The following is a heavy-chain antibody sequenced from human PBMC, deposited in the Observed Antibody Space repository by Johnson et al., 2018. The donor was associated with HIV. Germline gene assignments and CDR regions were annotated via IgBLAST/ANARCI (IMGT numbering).Heavy chain of an antibody. CDR1: GFTFSSYA. Sequence: VQLVESGGGVVQPGRSLRLSCAASGFTFSSYAMHWVRQAPGKGLEWVAVISYDGSNKYYADSVKGRFTISRDNSKNTLYLQMNSLRAEDTAVYYCAREVLTIFGATQRRAFDIWGQGTMVTVSS. CDR2: ISYDGSNK. CDR3: AREVLTIFGATQRRAFDI. V-gene: IGHV3-30-3*01. J-gene: IGHJ3*02. D-gene: IGHD3-3*01.